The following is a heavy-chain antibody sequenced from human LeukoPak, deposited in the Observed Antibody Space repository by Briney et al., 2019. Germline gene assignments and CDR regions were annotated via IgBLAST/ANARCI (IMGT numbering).Heavy chain of an antibody. CDR3: ARSNGSGSYYTY. V-gene: IGHV3-64*01. Sequence: GGSLRLSCAASGFTSSSYAMHWVRQAPGKGLEYVSAISSNGGSTYYANSVKGRFTISRDNSKNTLYLQMGSLRAEDMAVYYCARSNGSGSYYTYWGQGTLVTVSS. J-gene: IGHJ4*02. CDR1: GFTSSSYA. CDR2: ISSNGGST. D-gene: IGHD3-10*01.